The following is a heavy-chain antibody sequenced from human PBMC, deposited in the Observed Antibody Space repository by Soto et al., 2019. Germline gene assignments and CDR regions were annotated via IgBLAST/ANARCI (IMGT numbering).Heavy chain of an antibody. V-gene: IGHV4-39*01. CDR3: ASPKIAFYNWFDP. Sequence: QLQLQESGPGLVRPSETLSLTSTFSGGSISSSSYSWGCIRQPPGKGLEWIGSIYYSGSTYYNPSLKSRVTISVDTSKNQFSLKLSSVTAADTAVYYCASPKIAFYNWFDPWGQGTLVTVSS. CDR2: IYYSGST. CDR1: GGSISSSSYS. D-gene: IGHD3-3*02. J-gene: IGHJ5*02.